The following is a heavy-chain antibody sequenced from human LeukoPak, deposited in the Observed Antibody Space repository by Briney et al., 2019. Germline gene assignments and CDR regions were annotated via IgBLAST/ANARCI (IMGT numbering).Heavy chain of an antibody. Sequence: KPSETLSLTCTVSGGSISSYYWSWIRQPPGRGLEWIGYIYYSGSTNYNPSLKSRVTISVDTSKNQFSLKLSSVTAADTAVYYCARAIPLHYYGSGSYNWFDPWGQGTLVTVSS. V-gene: IGHV4-59*08. CDR3: ARAIPLHYYGSGSYNWFDP. J-gene: IGHJ5*02. CDR1: GGSISSYY. D-gene: IGHD3-10*01. CDR2: IYYSGST.